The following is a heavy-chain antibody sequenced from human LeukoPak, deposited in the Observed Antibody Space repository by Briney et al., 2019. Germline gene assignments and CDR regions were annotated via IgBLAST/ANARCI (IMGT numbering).Heavy chain of an antibody. V-gene: IGHV4-39*01. CDR2: IYYSGST. CDR1: GGSISSSSYY. D-gene: IGHD1-26*01. Sequence: SETLSLTCTVSGGSISSSSYYWGWIRQPPGKGLEWIGSIYYSGSTYYNPSLKSRVTISVDTSKNQFSLKLSSVTAADTAVYYCASPLGSYSGRRDYFDYWGQGTLVTVSS. CDR3: ASPLGSYSGRRDYFDY. J-gene: IGHJ4*02.